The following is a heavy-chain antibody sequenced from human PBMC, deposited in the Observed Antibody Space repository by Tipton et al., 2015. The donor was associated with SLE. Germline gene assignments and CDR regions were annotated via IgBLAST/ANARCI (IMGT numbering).Heavy chain of an antibody. CDR3: ARESPVAGTDNWLDP. J-gene: IGHJ5*02. Sequence: TLSLTCTVSGGSIRTDYWGWVRQPAGKGLEWIGRIYTSGGTKYNPSLKSRVTMSVDWSKKQFSLKLSSATVADTAVYYCARESPVAGTDNWLDPWGPGILVTVSS. CDR1: GGSIRTDY. D-gene: IGHD6-19*01. V-gene: IGHV4-4*07. CDR2: IYTSGGT.